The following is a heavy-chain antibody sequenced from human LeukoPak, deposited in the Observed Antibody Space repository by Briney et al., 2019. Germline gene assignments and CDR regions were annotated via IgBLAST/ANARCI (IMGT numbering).Heavy chain of an antibody. CDR1: GGSISGYY. CDR3: ARYRPSESRSGEVTSLDY. V-gene: IGHV4-59*01. J-gene: IGHJ4*02. Sequence: PSETLSLTCIVSGGSISGYYWSWIRQPPGKGLELIGHIYYTGNTVYNPSLKSRATILLDTSENQFSLKLRSVTTADTAVYYCARYRPSESRSGEVTSLDYWGQGTLVTVSS. D-gene: IGHD3-3*01. CDR2: IYYTGNT.